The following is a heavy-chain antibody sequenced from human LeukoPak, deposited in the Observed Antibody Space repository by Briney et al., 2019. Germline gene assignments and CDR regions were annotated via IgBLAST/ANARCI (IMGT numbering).Heavy chain of an antibody. CDR2: ISYRTSHI. V-gene: IGHV3-21*01. Sequence: PGGSLRLSCTASGFTFSDCDMNWFRQAPGKGLEWVSSISYRTSHIYYADSVKGRFTISRDNAKNSLYLQMNSLRAEDTAVYYCARRGSDDAFDIWGQGTMATVSS. D-gene: IGHD2-15*01. J-gene: IGHJ3*02. CDR1: GFTFSDCD. CDR3: ARRGSDDAFDI.